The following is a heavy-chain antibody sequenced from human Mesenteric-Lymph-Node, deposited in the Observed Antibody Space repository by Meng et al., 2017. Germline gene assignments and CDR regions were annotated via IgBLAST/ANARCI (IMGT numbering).Heavy chain of an antibody. D-gene: IGHD3-10*01. Sequence: ETLSLTCAASGSTFSNYAMRWVRQAPGKGLEGVSSISETGVNTYYADSVKGRFTVSRDNSKNTLFLQMNSLRAEDTAVYYCALPYYYGSGSGCDYWGQGTLVTVSS. CDR2: ISETGVNT. J-gene: IGHJ4*02. CDR3: ALPYYYGSGSGCDY. CDR1: GSTFSNYA. V-gene: IGHV3-23*01.